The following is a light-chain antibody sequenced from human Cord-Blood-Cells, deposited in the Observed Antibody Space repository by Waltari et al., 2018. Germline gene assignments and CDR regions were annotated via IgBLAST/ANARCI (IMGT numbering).Light chain of an antibody. Sequence: EIVMTQSPATLSVSPGERATIPCRASQSVNTHLAWYQQKPGQAPRLLNYGASTRATGIPARFSGSVSGTEFTLTISSLQSEDFAVYYCQQYNNWPPLTFGGGTKVEIK. CDR1: QSVNTH. CDR3: QQYNNWPPLT. J-gene: IGKJ4*01. CDR2: GAS. V-gene: IGKV3-15*01.